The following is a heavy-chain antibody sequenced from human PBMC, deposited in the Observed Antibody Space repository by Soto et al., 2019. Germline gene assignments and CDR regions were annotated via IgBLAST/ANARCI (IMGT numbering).Heavy chain of an antibody. Sequence: EVQLLESGGDLVQPGGSLRLACAASGFTFSSYGMTWVRQAPGKGPEWVSSIISGCRRTYYADFVKGRFTISRDNSQNTLYLQMNNLTAADTAIYYCAKKKTVADYYYYGLHVWGRGTSVTVSS. CDR2: IISGCRRT. D-gene: IGHD1-1*01. CDR1: GFTFSSYG. V-gene: IGHV3-23*01. CDR3: AKKKTVADYYYYGLHV. J-gene: IGHJ6*02.